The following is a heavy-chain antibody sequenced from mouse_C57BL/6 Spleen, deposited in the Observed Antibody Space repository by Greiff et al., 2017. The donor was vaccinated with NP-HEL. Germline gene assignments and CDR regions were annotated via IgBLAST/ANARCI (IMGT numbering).Heavy chain of an antibody. J-gene: IGHJ2*01. V-gene: IGHV1-22*01. D-gene: IGHD1-1*01. CDR1: GYTFTDYN. CDR3: ARSLGYYGSSTDY. Sequence: SGPELVKPGASVKMSCKASGYTFTDYNMHWVKQSHGKSLEWIGYINPNNGGTSYNQKFKGKATLTVNKSSSTAYMELRSLTSEDSAVYYCARSLGYYGSSTDYWGQGTTLTVSS. CDR2: INPNNGGT.